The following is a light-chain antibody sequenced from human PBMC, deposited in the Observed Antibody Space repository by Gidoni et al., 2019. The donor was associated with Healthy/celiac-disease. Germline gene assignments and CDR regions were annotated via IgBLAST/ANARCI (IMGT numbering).Light chain of an antibody. V-gene: IGKV3-11*01. CDR3: QQRSNWPPSFT. Sequence: EIVLTQSPATLFLSPGERATLSCRASQSVSSYLSWYQQQPGLSPRLLIYDAATRATGILARFIGSGSGTDFTLTTSSLVPEDFAVYYCQQRSNWPPSFTFXPXTKVEIK. J-gene: IGKJ3*01. CDR1: QSVSSY. CDR2: DAA.